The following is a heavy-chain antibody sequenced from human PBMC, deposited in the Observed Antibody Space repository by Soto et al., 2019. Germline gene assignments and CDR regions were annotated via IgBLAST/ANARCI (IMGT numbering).Heavy chain of an antibody. CDR1: GGSISRGGYY. D-gene: IGHD6-13*01. V-gene: IGHV4-31*03. J-gene: IGHJ5*02. CDR2: IYYSGST. CDR3: ASSSWPGNWFDP. Sequence: SDTLSLTCTVSGGSISRGGYYWSWIRQHPGKGLEWIGYIYYSGSTYYNPSLKSRVTISVDTSKNQFSLKLSSVTAADTAVYYCASSSWPGNWFDPWGQGTLVTVS.